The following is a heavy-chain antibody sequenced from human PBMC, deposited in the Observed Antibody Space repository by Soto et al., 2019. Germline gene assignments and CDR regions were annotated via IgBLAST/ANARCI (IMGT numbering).Heavy chain of an antibody. D-gene: IGHD6-13*01. Sequence: PSETLSLTCAVYGGSFSGYYWSWIRQPPGKGLEWIGGINHSGSTNYNPSLKSRVTISVDTSKNQFSLKLSSVTAADTAVYYCARGPYSSSWYRPYYYYGMDVWGQGTTVTVSS. V-gene: IGHV4-34*01. CDR3: ARGPYSSSWYRPYYYYGMDV. CDR2: INHSGST. J-gene: IGHJ6*02. CDR1: GGSFSGYY.